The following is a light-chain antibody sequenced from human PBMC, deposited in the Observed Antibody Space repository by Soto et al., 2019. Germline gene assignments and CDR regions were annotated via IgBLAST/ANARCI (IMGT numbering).Light chain of an antibody. V-gene: IGKV1-5*03. CDR1: QNIDNW. CDR3: QEYNSY. J-gene: IGKJ4*01. CDR2: RAS. Sequence: QMTQSPHTLSASVGDRVTITCRASQNIDNWLAWYQHKPGKPPKLLIYRASSLETGVPSRFSGSGSGTEFSLTISNLLPDDSATYYCQEYNSYFGGGTKVEIK.